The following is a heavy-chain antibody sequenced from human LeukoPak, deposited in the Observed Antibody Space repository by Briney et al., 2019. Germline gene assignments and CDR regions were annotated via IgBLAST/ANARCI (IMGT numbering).Heavy chain of an antibody. V-gene: IGHV4-39*01. CDR1: GGSISSSSYY. CDR3: ARQPLLGALLPYFYY. CDR2: IYYSGST. D-gene: IGHD1-26*01. Sequence: KPSETLSLTCTVSGGSISSSSYYWGWIRQPPGKGLEWIGSIYYSGSTYYNPSLKSRVTISVDTSKNQFSLKLSPVTAADTAVYYCARQPLLGALLPYFYYWGQGTLVTVSS. J-gene: IGHJ4*02.